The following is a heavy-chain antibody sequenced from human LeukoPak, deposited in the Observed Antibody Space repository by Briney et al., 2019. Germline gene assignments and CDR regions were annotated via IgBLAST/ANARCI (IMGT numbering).Heavy chain of an antibody. Sequence: ASVKVSCKASGGTFSSYAISWVRQAPGQGLEWMGRIIPIFGTANYAQKFQGRVTITTDESTSTAYMELSSLRSEDTAVYYCARVKRLGIVGAPLDYWGQGTLVTVSS. D-gene: IGHD1-26*01. CDR2: IIPIFGTA. CDR1: GGTFSSYA. J-gene: IGHJ4*02. V-gene: IGHV1-69*05. CDR3: ARVKRLGIVGAPLDY.